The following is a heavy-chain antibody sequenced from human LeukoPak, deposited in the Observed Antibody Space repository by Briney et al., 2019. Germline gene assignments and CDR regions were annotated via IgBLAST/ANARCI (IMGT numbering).Heavy chain of an antibody. CDR1: GGSISSGDYY. V-gene: IGHV4-30-4*01. D-gene: IGHD3-10*01. Sequence: SETLSLTCTVSGGSISSGDYYWNWNRQPPGKGLEWIGFIYYSGSTYYNPSLKSRVTISVDTSKNQFSLKLTSVTAADTAVYYCAIWFGGREVDYWGQGTLVTVSS. CDR3: AIWFGGREVDY. J-gene: IGHJ4*02. CDR2: IYYSGST.